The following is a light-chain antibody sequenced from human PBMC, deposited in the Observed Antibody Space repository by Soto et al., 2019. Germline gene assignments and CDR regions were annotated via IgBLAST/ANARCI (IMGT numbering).Light chain of an antibody. Sequence: DTPGTQYLCTPSATAGDKITIICLASQIISSWLAWYQQKPGKAPKLLIYAASTLQSGVPLSFSGSGSGTSFTLTICSLQPEDCATYYCQQLLSYPITFGQGTRLEIK. CDR3: QQLLSYPIT. V-gene: IGKV1-5*02. J-gene: IGKJ5*01. CDR1: QIISSW. CDR2: AAS.